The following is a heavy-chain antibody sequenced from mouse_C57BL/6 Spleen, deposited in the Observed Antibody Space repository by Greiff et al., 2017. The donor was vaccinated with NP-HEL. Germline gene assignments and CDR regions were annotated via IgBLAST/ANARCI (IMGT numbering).Heavy chain of an antibody. J-gene: IGHJ4*01. CDR1: GYTFTSYW. Sequence: VQLQQPGAELVKPGASVKLSCKASGYTFTSYWMHWVKQRPGQGLERIGMIHPNSGSTNYNEKFKSKATLTVDKSSSTAYMQLSSLTSEDSAVYYCAKIYDGYYYAKCYWGQGASVTAAS. CDR3: AKIYDGYYYAKCY. D-gene: IGHD2-3*01. V-gene: IGHV1-64*01. CDR2: IHPNSGST.